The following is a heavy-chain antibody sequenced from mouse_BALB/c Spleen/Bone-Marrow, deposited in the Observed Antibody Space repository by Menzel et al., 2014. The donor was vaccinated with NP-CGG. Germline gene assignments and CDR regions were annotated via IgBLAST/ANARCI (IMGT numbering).Heavy chain of an antibody. CDR2: IYPSDSYT. CDR3: TRDDGSFAY. J-gene: IGHJ3*01. D-gene: IGHD2-3*01. V-gene: IGHV1-69*02. CDR1: GYTFXSYW. Sequence: QVQLQQSGAELVRPGASVKLSCKASGYTFXSYWINWVKQRPGQGLEWIGNIYPSDSYTNYNQKFKDKATLTVDKSSSTAYMQLSSPTSEDSAVYYCTRDDGSFAYWVQGTLVTVSA.